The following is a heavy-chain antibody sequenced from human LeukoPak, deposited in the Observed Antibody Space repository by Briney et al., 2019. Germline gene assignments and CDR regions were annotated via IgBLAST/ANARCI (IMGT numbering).Heavy chain of an antibody. V-gene: IGHV4-61*02. CDR3: ARAYCSSTSCRLDY. CDR1: GGSVTSGNYY. J-gene: IGHJ4*02. D-gene: IGHD2-2*01. Sequence: SQTLSLTCTVSGGSVTSGNYYWNWIRQPAGKGLEWIGRIYTNGGASYNPSLKSRVTISIDASKNQFSLKLSSVTAADTAVYYCARAYCSSTSCRLDYWGQGTLVTVSS. CDR2: IYTNGGA.